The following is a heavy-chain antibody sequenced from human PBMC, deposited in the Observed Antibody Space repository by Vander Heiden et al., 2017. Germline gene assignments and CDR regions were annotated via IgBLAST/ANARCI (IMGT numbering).Heavy chain of an antibody. CDR2: IYHSGST. V-gene: IGHV4-4*02. CDR3: ARGRYCGCWSGRLGVSAFDI. Sequence: QVQLQESGPGLVKPSGTLSLTCAVSGGSISSSNWWSWVRQPPGKGLEGIGEIYHSGSTNYNPSLKSRVTISVDKSKNQFSLKLSSVTAADTALYYCARGRYCGCWSGRLGVSAFDIWGQGTMVTVSS. J-gene: IGHJ3*02. D-gene: IGHD3-3*01. CDR1: GGSISSSNW.